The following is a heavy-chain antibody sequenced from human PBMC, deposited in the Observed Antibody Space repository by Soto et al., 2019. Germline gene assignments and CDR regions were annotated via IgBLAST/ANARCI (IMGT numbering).Heavy chain of an antibody. CDR3: AKDPSGYSIPFDP. CDR1: GFTFSDYG. CDR2: ISYDGANT. Sequence: QVQLVGSGGGVVQPGRSLRLCCSASGFTFSDYGMHWVRQAPGKRPEWVAVISYDGANTYYAPSVKGRFTISRDNSKNTLWLQMNSLRVEDTAVYYCAKDPSGYSIPFDPWGQGTLVTVSS. D-gene: IGHD6-13*01. J-gene: IGHJ5*02. V-gene: IGHV3-30*18.